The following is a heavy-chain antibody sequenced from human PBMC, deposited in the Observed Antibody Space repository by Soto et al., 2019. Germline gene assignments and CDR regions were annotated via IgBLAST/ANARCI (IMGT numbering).Heavy chain of an antibody. D-gene: IGHD1-1*01. Sequence: SETLSLTCTVSGGSISSYYWSWIRQPPGKGLEWIGYIYYSGSTNYNPSLKSRVTISVDTSKNQFSLKLSSVTAADTAVYYCAGGTPLFDPWGQGTLVTVSS. V-gene: IGHV4-59*01. CDR2: IYYSGST. CDR1: GGSISSYY. CDR3: AGGTPLFDP. J-gene: IGHJ5*02.